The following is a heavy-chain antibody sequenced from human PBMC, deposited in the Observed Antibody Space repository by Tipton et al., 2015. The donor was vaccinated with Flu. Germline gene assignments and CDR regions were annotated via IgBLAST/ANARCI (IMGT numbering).Heavy chain of an antibody. Sequence: TLSLTCTVSGYSISSGYYWSWIRQSPGKGLEWIGNIYHSGRTYYNPSLKSRVTISVDTSKNQFSLKLSSVTAADTALYYCAGNNYYDSSGYYYSLDYWGQGTLVTVSS. V-gene: IGHV4-38-2*02. CDR2: IYHSGRT. CDR1: GYSISSGYY. CDR3: AGNNYYDSSGYYYSLDY. D-gene: IGHD3-22*01. J-gene: IGHJ4*02.